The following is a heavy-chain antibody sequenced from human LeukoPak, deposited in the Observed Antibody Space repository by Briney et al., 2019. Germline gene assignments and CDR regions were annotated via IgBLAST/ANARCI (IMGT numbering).Heavy chain of an antibody. CDR1: GFTFSHYG. J-gene: IGHJ5*02. CDR2: IWNDGSNK. Sequence: PGGSLRLSCATSGFTFSHYGMHWVRQAPGKGLEWVAVIWNDGSNKYYGDYVKGRFTISRDNSKNTLYLQMNSLTVEDTAVYYCAKDAQRGFDYSNALEHWGQGTLVTVSS. V-gene: IGHV3-33*06. CDR3: AKDAQRGFDYSNALEH. D-gene: IGHD4-11*01.